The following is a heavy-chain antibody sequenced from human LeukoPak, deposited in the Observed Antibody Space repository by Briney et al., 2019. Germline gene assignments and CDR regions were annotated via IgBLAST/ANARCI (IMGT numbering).Heavy chain of an antibody. CDR2: INSDGGST. V-gene: IGHV3-74*01. D-gene: IGHD4-17*01. Sequence: GGSLRLSCATSGFTFSSYWMHWVRQPPGKGLVWVSRINSDGGSTTYADSVKGRFTISRDNARNTLYLQMHSLRAEDTAVYYCARRPYGGYGDNWGQGTLVTVSS. CDR3: ARRPYGGYGDN. J-gene: IGHJ4*02. CDR1: GFTFSSYW.